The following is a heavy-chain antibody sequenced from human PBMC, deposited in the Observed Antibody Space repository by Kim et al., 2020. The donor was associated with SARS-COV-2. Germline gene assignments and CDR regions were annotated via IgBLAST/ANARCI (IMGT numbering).Heavy chain of an antibody. CDR3: ARALYVWGSYDY. Sequence: SETLSLTCTVSGGSISSGGYYWSWIRQHPGKGLEWIGYIYYSGSTYYNPSLKSRVTISVDTSKNQFSLKLSSVTAADTAVYYCARALYVWGSYDYWGQGTLVTVSS. V-gene: IGHV4-31*03. D-gene: IGHD3-16*01. J-gene: IGHJ4*02. CDR2: IYYSGST. CDR1: GGSISSGGYY.